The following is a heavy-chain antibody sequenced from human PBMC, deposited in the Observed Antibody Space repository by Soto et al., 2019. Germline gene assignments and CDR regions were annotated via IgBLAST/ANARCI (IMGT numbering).Heavy chain of an antibody. CDR1: GFTFSSYA. D-gene: IGHD3-9*01. CDR2: ISVSGGST. CDR3: AKDPDILTGYDAFDI. Sequence: PGGSLRLSCAASGFTFSSYAMSWGRQAPGKGLEWVSAISVSGGSTYYADSVKGRFTISRDNSKNTLYLQMSSLRAEDTAVYYCAKDPDILTGYDAFDIWGQGTMVTVSS. V-gene: IGHV3-23*01. J-gene: IGHJ3*02.